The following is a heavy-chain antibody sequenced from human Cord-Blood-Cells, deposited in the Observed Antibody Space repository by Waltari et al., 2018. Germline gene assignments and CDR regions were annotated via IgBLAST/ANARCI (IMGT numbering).Heavy chain of an antibody. CDR3: ARLGHCSSTSCSDY. V-gene: IGHV4-34*01. J-gene: IGHJ4*02. D-gene: IGHD2-2*01. CDR2: INHSGST. Sequence: QVQLQQWGAGLLKPSETLSLTCAVYGGSFSGYYWSCIRQPPGKGLEWIGEINHSGSTNYNPSLKSRVTISVDTSKNQFSLKLSSVTAADTAVYYCARLGHCSSTSCSDYWGQGTLVTVSS. CDR1: GGSFSGYY.